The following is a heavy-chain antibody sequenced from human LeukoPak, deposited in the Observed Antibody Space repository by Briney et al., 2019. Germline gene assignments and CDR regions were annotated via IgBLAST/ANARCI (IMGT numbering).Heavy chain of an antibody. CDR1: GGSISSYY. D-gene: IGHD2-15*01. CDR3: ARVVVAATHNWFDP. CDR2: IYYSGST. J-gene: IGHJ5*02. V-gene: IGHV4-59*01. Sequence: PSETLSLTCTVPGGSISSYYWSWIRQHPGKGFEWMGYIYYSGSTNYNPPLKSRVTISVDTSKNQFSLKLSSVTAADTAVYYCARVVVAATHNWFDPWGQGTLVTVSS.